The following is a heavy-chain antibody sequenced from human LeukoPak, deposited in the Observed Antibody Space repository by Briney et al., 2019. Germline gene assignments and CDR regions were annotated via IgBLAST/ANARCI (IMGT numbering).Heavy chain of an antibody. CDR3: PATGGIAVAGSPFDY. CDR2: IWYDGSNK. Sequence: GGSLRLSCAASGLTFRSYGMHWVRQAPGKGLEGVAVIWYDGSNKYYGDSVKGRFTISRDNSKNTLYLQMNSLRAEDTAVYYCPATGGIAVAGSPFDYCGQGNLVTVSS. J-gene: IGHJ4*02. V-gene: IGHV3-33*01. CDR1: GLTFRSYG. D-gene: IGHD6-19*01.